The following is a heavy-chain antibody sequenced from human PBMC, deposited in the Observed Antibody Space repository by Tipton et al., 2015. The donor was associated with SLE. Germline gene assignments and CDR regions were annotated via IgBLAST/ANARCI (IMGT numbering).Heavy chain of an antibody. CDR3: AREFLNPVTTVHYYFDL. V-gene: IGHV4-4*07. CDR2: IYTNENT. J-gene: IGHJ2*01. D-gene: IGHD4-11*01. Sequence: TLSLTCTVSGGSISSYCWSWIRQPAGGGLAWIGRIYTNENTNYNPSLKSRVTMSVDTSKNHFSLKLISVTAADTAVYYCAREFLNPVTTVHYYFDLWGRGTLVTVSS. CDR1: GGSISSYC.